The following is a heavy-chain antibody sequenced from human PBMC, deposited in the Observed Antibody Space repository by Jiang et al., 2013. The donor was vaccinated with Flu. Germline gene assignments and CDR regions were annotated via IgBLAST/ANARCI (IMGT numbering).Heavy chain of an antibody. Sequence: VQLVESGGDLVQPGGSLRLSCAASGFSFSSYSMNWVRQAPGKGLEWVSYISSSSSTIYYADSVKGRFTISRDNAKNSLYLQMNSLRDEDAAVYYCARDLPNYYDSSGYFDYWGQGTLVTVSS. V-gene: IGHV3-48*02. CDR2: ISSSSSTI. J-gene: IGHJ4*02. CDR1: GFSFSSYS. CDR3: ARDLPNYYDSSGYFDY. D-gene: IGHD3-22*01.